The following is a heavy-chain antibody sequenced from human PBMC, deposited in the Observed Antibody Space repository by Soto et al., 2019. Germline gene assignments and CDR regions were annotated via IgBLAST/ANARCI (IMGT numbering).Heavy chain of an antibody. D-gene: IGHD2-2*01. Sequence: SETLSLTCTVSGDSISSGDYYCSWIRRPPGEGLEWIGHIYYSVTTYYNPSLRSRLSISVDTSKNQFSLKLNSVTAADTAVYFCARLLPSPEVWYFELWGRGTMVTVSS. CDR1: GDSISSGDYY. CDR2: IYYSVTT. CDR3: ARLLPSPEVWYFEL. V-gene: IGHV4-30-4*01. J-gene: IGHJ2*01.